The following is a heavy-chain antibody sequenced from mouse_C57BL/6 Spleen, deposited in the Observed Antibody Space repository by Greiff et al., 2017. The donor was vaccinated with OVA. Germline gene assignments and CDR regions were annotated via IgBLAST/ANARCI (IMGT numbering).Heavy chain of an antibody. CDR2: IYPGDGDT. D-gene: IGHD4-1*01. V-gene: IGHV1-82*01. CDR1: GYAFSSSW. CDR3: ARSGTRGPFDY. Sequence: VKLQESGPELVKPGASVKISCKASGYAFSSSWMNWVKQRPGKGLEWIGRIYPGDGDTNYNGKFKGKATLTADKSSSTAYMQLSSLTSEDSAVYFCARSGTRGPFDYWGQGTTLTVSS. J-gene: IGHJ2*01.